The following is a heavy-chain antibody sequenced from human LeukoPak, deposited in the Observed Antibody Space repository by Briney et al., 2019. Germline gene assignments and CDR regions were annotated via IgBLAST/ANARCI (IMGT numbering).Heavy chain of an antibody. CDR1: GFTVSSNY. CDR2: IYSGGST. CDR3: ARERVHWAFDI. Sequence: PGGSLRLSCAASGFTVSSNYMSWVRQAPGKGLEWVSVIYSGGSTYYADSVKGRFTISRDSSKNTLYLQMNSLRAEDTAVYYCARERVHWAFDIWGQGTMVTVSS. V-gene: IGHV3-66*01. J-gene: IGHJ3*02.